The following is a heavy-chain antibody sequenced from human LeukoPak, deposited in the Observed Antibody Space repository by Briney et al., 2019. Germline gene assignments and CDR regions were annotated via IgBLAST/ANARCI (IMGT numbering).Heavy chain of an antibody. CDR2: ISAYNGNT. J-gene: IGHJ4*02. V-gene: IGHV1-18*01. CDR1: GYTFTSYG. CDR3: ARDDDILTGYQFDY. D-gene: IGHD3-9*01. Sequence: ASVKVSCKASGYTFTSYGISWVRQAPGQGLEWMRWISAYNGNTNYAQKLQGRVTMTTDTSTSTAYMELRSLRSDDTAVYYCARDDDILTGYQFDYWGQGTLVTVSS.